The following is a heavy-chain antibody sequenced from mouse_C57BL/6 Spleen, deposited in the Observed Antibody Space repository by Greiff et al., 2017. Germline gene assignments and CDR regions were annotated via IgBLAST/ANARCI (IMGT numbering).Heavy chain of an antibody. Sequence: VQLQQSGAELVRPGTSVKVSCKASGYAFTNYLIEWVKQRPGQGLEWIGVINPGSGGTTYNEKFKGKATLTADKSSSTAYMQLSSLTSEDSAVYFCARSDDGYYYAMDYWGQGTSVTVSS. D-gene: IGHD2-3*01. CDR3: ARSDDGYYYAMDY. J-gene: IGHJ4*01. CDR1: GYAFTNYL. V-gene: IGHV1-54*01. CDR2: INPGSGGT.